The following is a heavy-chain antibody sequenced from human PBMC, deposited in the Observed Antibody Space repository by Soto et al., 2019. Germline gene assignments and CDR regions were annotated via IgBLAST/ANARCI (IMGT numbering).Heavy chain of an antibody. D-gene: IGHD3-3*01. CDR2: IYHSGST. Sequence: SETLSLICAVSGGSISSSNWWSWVRQAPGKGLEWIGEIYHSGSTNYNPSLKGRVTISTDQSQNQLSLRVTSATAADTAVYYCAKQTISYTWDVWGQGTTVTVSS. CDR1: GGSISSSNW. V-gene: IGHV4-4*02. J-gene: IGHJ6*02. CDR3: AKQTISYTWDV.